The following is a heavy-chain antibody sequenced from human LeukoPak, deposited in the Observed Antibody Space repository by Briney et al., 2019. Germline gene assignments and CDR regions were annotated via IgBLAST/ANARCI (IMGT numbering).Heavy chain of an antibody. CDR2: ISWNSGSI. V-gene: IGHV3-9*01. CDR1: GFTFDDYA. Sequence: GGSLRLSCAASGFTFDDYAMHWVRQAPGKGLEWVSGISWNSGSIGYADSVKGLFTISRDNAKNSLYLQMNSLRAEDTALYYCAKDMSPAAGTGDYYYGMDVWGQGTTVTVSS. J-gene: IGHJ6*02. CDR3: AKDMSPAAGTGDYYYGMDV. D-gene: IGHD6-13*01.